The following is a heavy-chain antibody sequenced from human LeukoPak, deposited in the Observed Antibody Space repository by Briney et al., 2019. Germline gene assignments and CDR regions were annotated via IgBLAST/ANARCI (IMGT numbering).Heavy chain of an antibody. CDR2: IYWNDDK. V-gene: IGHV2-5*01. CDR3: AHRIAPGGTFDY. D-gene: IGHD6-13*01. J-gene: IGHJ4*02. Sequence: SGPTLVNPTQTLTLTCSFSGFSLSTSGVGVAWIRQPPGKALEWLALIYWNDDKLYSPSLKSRLTITKDTSKNQVVLTLANMDPVDTATYYCAHRIAPGGTFDYWGQGALVTVSS. CDR1: GFSLSTSGVG.